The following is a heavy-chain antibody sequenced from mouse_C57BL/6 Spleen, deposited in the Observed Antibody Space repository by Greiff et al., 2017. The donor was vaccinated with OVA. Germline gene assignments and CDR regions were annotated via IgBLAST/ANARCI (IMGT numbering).Heavy chain of an antibody. CDR3: ARDGAFYSNLFAY. J-gene: IGHJ3*01. CDR1: GYAFSSYW. D-gene: IGHD2-5*01. CDR2: IYPGDGDT. V-gene: IGHV1-80*01. Sequence: QVQLQQSGAELVKPGASVKISCKASGYAFSSYWMNWVKQRPGKGLEWIGQIYPGDGDTNYNGKFKGKATLTADKSSSTAYMQLSSLTSEASAVYFCARDGAFYSNLFAYWGQGTLVTVSA.